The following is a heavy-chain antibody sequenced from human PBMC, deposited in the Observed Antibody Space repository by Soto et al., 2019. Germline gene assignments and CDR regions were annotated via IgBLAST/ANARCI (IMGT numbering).Heavy chain of an antibody. J-gene: IGHJ4*02. V-gene: IGHV5-51*01. Sequence: GESLKISCKGSGYSFTRYLVGWGRQMPGKGLEWMGIIYPGDSDTRYSPSFQGQVTISADKSISTAYLQWSSLKASDTAMYYCARFSATGCDYWGQGTLVTVSS. CDR3: ARFSATGCDY. CDR2: IYPGDSDT. D-gene: IGHD6-19*01. CDR1: GYSFTRYL.